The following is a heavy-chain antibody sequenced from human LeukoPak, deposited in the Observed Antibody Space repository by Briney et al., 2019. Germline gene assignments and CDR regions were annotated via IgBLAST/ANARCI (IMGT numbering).Heavy chain of an antibody. V-gene: IGHV1-3*01. Sequence: GASVKVSCKASGYTFTTYAMHWVRQAPGQRLEWMGWINAGNGNTEYSQKFQGRVTITRDTSASTAYMELSSLRSEDTAVYYCAREGYGDLLYWGQGTLVTVSS. J-gene: IGHJ4*02. CDR2: INAGNGNT. CDR1: GYTFTTYA. D-gene: IGHD4-17*01. CDR3: AREGYGDLLY.